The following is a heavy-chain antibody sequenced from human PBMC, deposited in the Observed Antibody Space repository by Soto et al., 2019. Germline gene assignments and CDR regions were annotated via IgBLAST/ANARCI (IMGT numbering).Heavy chain of an antibody. CDR1: GGTFSSYA. CDR3: VRGLNGYLHYFDY. J-gene: IGHJ4*02. Sequence: SVKVSCKTSGGTFSSYAISWVRQAPGRGLEWMGGIVPIVDTSTYAQKFQGRVTITADESTSTVYMELSSLRSDDTAVYYCVRGLNGYLHYFDYWGQGPPVTVSS. V-gene: IGHV1-69*13. D-gene: IGHD5-18*01. CDR2: IVPIVDTS.